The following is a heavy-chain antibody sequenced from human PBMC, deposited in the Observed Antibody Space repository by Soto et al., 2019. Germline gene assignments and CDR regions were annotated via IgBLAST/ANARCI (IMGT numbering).Heavy chain of an antibody. CDR2: IYYSGST. Sequence: SETLSLTCTVSGGSISSGGYYWSWIRQPPGKGLEWIGYIYYSGSTYYNPSLKSRVTISVDTSKNQFSLKLSSVTAADTAVYYCARVNPREYEKWFHPWGQGTLVTVSS. D-gene: IGHD3-10*01. CDR3: ARVNPREYEKWFHP. V-gene: IGHV4-30-4*01. J-gene: IGHJ5*02. CDR1: GGSISSGGYY.